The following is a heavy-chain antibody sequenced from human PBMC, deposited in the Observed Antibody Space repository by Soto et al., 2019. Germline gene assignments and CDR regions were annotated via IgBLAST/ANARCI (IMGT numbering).Heavy chain of an antibody. V-gene: IGHV3-23*04. D-gene: IGHD6-19*01. J-gene: IGHJ1*01. CDR1: GFTFSSYA. CDR3: AKGVPGIAVAGTGYFQH. CDR2: ISGSGDST. Sequence: VQLVQSGGGLVQPGGSLRLSCAASGFTFSSYAMSWVRQAPGKGLEWVSGISGSGDSTYYADSVKGRFTISRDNSKNTLYLQMNSLRAEDTAVYYCAKGVPGIAVAGTGYFQHWGQGTLVTVSS.